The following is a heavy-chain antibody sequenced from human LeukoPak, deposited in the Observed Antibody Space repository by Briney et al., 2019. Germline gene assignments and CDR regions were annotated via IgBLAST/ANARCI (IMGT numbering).Heavy chain of an antibody. V-gene: IGHV1-2*02. J-gene: IGHJ4*02. D-gene: IGHD5-24*01. CDR2: INPNSGGT. Sequence: GASVKVSCKASGYTFTGYYMHWVRQAPGQGLEWMGWINPNSGGTNYAQKFQGRVTMTRDTSISTAYMELSRLRSDDTAVYYCARDEEMATIMFDYWGQGTLVTVSS. CDR1: GYTFTGYY. CDR3: ARDEEMATIMFDY.